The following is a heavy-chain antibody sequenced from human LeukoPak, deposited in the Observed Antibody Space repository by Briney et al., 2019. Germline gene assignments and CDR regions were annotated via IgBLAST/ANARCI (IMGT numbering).Heavy chain of an antibody. V-gene: IGHV4-4*09. CDR2: IYTSGST. CDR3: ARALNDWYFDL. CDR1: GGSISSYY. Sequence: SETLSLTCTVSGGSISSYYWSWIRQPPGKGLEWIGYIYTSGSTNYNPSLKSRVTISVDTSKNQFSLKLSSVTDTDTAVYYCARALNDWYFDLWGRGTLVTVSS. J-gene: IGHJ2*01.